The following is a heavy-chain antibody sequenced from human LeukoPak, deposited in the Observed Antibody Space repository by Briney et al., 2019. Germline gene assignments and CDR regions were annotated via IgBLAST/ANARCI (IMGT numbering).Heavy chain of an antibody. V-gene: IGHV3-7*01. CDR3: ARVPPGYSSGWYDPVKYYFDY. D-gene: IGHD6-19*01. CDR2: IKQDGSEK. J-gene: IGHJ4*02. CDR1: GFTFSSYW. Sequence: PGGSLRLSCAASGFTFSSYWMSWVRQAPGKGLEWVANIKQDGSEKYYVDSVKGRFTISRDNAKNSLYLQMNSLRAEDTAVYYCARVPPGYSSGWYDPVKYYFDYWGQGTLVTVSS.